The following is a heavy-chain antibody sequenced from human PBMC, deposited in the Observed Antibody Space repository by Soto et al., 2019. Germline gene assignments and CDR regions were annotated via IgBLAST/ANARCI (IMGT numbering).Heavy chain of an antibody. CDR3: AKYGRLLGSHDRGCYPNWCDP. V-gene: IGHV5-51*01. Sequence: PGESVKISCKGSGYSFTSYWIGWVRQMPGKGLEWMGIIYPGDSDTRYSPSFQGQVTISADKSISTAYLQWSSLNASDTAMYYCAKYGRLLGSHDRGCYPNWCDPWCQGTRVTVSS. CDR1: GYSFTSYW. CDR2: IYPGDSDT. D-gene: IGHD2-15*01. J-gene: IGHJ5*02.